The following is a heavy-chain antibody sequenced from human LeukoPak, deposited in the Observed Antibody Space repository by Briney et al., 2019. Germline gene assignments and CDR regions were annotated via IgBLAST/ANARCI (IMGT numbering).Heavy chain of an antibody. D-gene: IGHD5-12*01. J-gene: IGHJ4*02. Sequence: SETLSLTCTVSGGSISSSSYYWGWIRQPPGKGLEWIGSIYYSGSTYYNPSLKSRVTISVDTSKNQFSLKLSSVTAADTAVYYCARVGGYSGYENFDYWGQGTLVTVSS. CDR3: ARVGGYSGYENFDY. V-gene: IGHV4-39*07. CDR2: IYYSGST. CDR1: GGSISSSSYY.